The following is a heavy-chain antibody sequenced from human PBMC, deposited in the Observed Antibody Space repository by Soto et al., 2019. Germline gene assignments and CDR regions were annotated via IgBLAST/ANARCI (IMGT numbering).Heavy chain of an antibody. V-gene: IGHV4-31*03. J-gene: IGHJ6*02. CDR2: IYYSGST. D-gene: IGHD3-10*01. CDR1: GGSISSGGYY. CDR3: ARVMGFGELLEGMDV. Sequence: QVQLQESGPGLVKPSQTLSLTCTVSGGSISSGGYYWNWIRQHPGKGLEWIGYIYYSGSTYYNPSLKSRVTISVDTSKNQFSLKLSSVTAADTAVYYCARVMGFGELLEGMDVWGQGTTVTVSS.